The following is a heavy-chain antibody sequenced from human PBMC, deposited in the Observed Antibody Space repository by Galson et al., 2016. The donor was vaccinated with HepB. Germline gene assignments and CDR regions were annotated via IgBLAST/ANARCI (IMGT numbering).Heavy chain of an antibody. J-gene: IGHJ6*04. V-gene: IGHV3-23*01. Sequence: SLRLSCAASGFPFSSYAMNWVRQAPGKGPQWVSSIANSGAANYADSVRGRFTISRDNSRNTLYLQMDSLRAEDTALYHCARDTSVARYDTHYYAMDVWGKGTTVTVSS. CDR1: GFPFSSYA. CDR3: ARDTSVARYDTHYYAMDV. CDR2: IANSGAA. D-gene: IGHD5-12*01.